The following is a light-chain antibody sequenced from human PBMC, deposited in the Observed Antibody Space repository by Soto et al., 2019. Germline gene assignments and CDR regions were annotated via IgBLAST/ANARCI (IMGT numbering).Light chain of an antibody. CDR1: QSVNST. J-gene: IGKJ4*01. V-gene: IGKV3-15*01. CDR3: QQYNAWPLT. CDR2: VTS. Sequence: EIVMTPSPATLSVAPWERVTLSCRASQSVNSTLAWYQQKPGQTPKLLIYVTSTMATGIPARFSGSGSGKDSTLTISRLQSEDFAIYYVQQYNAWPLTFGGGTKVEFK.